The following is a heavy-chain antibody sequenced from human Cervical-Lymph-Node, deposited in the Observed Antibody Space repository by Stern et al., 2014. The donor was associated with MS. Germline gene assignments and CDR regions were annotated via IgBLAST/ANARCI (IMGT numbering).Heavy chain of an antibody. Sequence: QVQLVQSGAEVKKPGASVKISCKASGYTFPNYYMHWVRQAPGQGLEWMGIINPSGDSTSYAQKFDGRVTMTRDTSTSTVNMELSSLTSGDTAVYYCARLRGYNVLTGYLDYWGQGTLVTVSS. J-gene: IGHJ4*02. CDR2: INPSGDST. D-gene: IGHD3-9*01. CDR3: ARLRGYNVLTGYLDY. V-gene: IGHV1-46*01. CDR1: GYTFPNYY.